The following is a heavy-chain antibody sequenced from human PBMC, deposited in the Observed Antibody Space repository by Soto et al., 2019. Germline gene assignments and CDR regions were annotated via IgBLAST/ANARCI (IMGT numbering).Heavy chain of an antibody. CDR1: GYTFTGYY. J-gene: IGHJ3*02. D-gene: IGHD6-19*01. V-gene: IGHV1-2*02. CDR3: ARRNRHSSGWDTAFAI. CDR2: INPNSGGT. Sequence: GTSVKVSCKASGYTFTGYYMHWVRQAPGQGLEWMGWINPNSGGTNYAQKFHGRVTMTRDTSISTAYMERSRLRAADTAVYYCARRNRHSSGWDTAFAIWGKGPMVTISS.